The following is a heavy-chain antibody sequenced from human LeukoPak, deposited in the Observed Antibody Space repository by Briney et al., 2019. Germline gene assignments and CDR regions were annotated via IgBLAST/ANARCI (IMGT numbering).Heavy chain of an antibody. D-gene: IGHD2-15*01. CDR2: INHSGST. Sequence: SETLSLTCAVYGGSFSGYYWSWIRQPPGKGLEWIGEINHSGSTNYNPSLKSRVTISVDTSKNQFSLKLSSVTAADTAVYYCARVSQFCSGGSCYITYFDYWGQGTLVTVSS. V-gene: IGHV4-34*01. CDR3: ARVSQFCSGGSCYITYFDY. J-gene: IGHJ4*02. CDR1: GGSFSGYY.